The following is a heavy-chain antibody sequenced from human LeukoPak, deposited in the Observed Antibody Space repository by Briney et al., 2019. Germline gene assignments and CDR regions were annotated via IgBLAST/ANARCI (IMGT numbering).Heavy chain of an antibody. CDR1: GGSISGYY. J-gene: IGHJ4*02. CDR3: VRGGSAAAAVFDY. CDR2: IHTSGTT. Sequence: SETLSLTCTVSGGSISGYYWSWIRQPAGKELEWIGRIHTSGTTNYNPSLKRRVTMSVDTSKSQFSLTRTSVTAADTAVYYCVRGGSAAAAVFDYWGKGTLVTVSS. V-gene: IGHV4-4*07. D-gene: IGHD6-13*01.